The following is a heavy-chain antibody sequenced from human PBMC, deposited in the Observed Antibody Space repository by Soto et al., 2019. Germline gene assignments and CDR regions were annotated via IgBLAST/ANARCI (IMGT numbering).Heavy chain of an antibody. CDR3: AREGNLGRWIQPLDS. Sequence: QVQLQVSGPGLVKPSETLSLTCTVSGDSISSYSWSWIRQPPGKGLEWIGNIHYNGNTKYSPSLKSRVTMSVDTSNHPFSLKLISVTTADTAVYFCAREGNLGRWIQPLDSWGQGTLVTVSS. CDR2: IHYNGNT. CDR1: GDSISSYS. J-gene: IGHJ4*02. V-gene: IGHV4-59*01. D-gene: IGHD2-2*03.